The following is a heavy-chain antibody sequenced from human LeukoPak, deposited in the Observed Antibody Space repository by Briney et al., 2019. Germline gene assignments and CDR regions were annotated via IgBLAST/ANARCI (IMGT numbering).Heavy chain of an antibody. J-gene: IGHJ4*02. CDR1: GGSISSYY. V-gene: IGHV4-59*01. D-gene: IGHD2-15*01. CDR3: ARAPPGGRLDY. Sequence: SETLSLTCTVSGGSISSYYWSWIRQPPGKGLEWIGYIYYSGSTNYNPSLKSRVTISVDTSKNQFSLKLSSVTAADTAVYYCARAPPGGRLDYWGQGTLVTVSS. CDR2: IYYSGST.